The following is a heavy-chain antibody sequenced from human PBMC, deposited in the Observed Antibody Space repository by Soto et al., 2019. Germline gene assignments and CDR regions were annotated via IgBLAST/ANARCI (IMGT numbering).Heavy chain of an antibody. CDR2: IKPDGSEK. CDR1: EFTFSQHW. Sequence: EVHLVESGGGLVQPGGSLRLSCAASEFTFSQHWMSWVRQALGKGLEWVADIKPDGSEKYYVDSVKGRFTISRDNAKNSVYLQMTSLRAEDTAVYYCARGHYGRDYWGQGTLVTVSS. V-gene: IGHV3-7*01. CDR3: ARGHYGRDY. D-gene: IGHD4-17*01. J-gene: IGHJ4*02.